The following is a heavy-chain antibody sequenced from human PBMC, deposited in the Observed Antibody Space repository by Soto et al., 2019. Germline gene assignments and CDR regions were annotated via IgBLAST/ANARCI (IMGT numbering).Heavy chain of an antibody. D-gene: IGHD6-19*01. V-gene: IGHV4-39*01. CDR1: GGSISRSSYH. J-gene: IGHJ4*02. Sequence: SETLSLTCTVSGGSISRSSYHWGWIRQPPGKGLEWIGTTYFSGSTYYNPSLKSRVYISVDTSKNQFSLRLSSVTAADTAVYYCARVERSGWYVSYWGQGTLVTVSS. CDR2: TYFSGST. CDR3: ARVERSGWYVSY.